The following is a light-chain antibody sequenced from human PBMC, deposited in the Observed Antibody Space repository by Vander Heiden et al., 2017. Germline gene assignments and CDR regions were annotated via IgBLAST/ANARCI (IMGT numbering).Light chain of an antibody. J-gene: IGLJ2*01. V-gene: IGLV3-25*03. Sequence: SSHLTQPPSVSVSPGQTAKITFSGHVLARQNAYWDQQKPGQAPLLLTYSETKRPSGIPERFSGYISGTIVNLTISDVQAEDEADYYCQSADSSGTYSVVFGGGTQLTVL. CDR2: SET. CDR1: VLARQN. CDR3: QSADSSGTYSVV.